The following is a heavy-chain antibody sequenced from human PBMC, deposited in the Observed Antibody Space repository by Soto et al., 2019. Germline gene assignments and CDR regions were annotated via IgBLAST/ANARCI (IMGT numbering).Heavy chain of an antibody. Sequence: GGSLRLSCAASGFTFSSYAMHWVRQAPGKGLEWVAVISYDGSNKYYADSVKGRFTISRDNSKNTLYLQMNSLRAEDTAVYYCARDSDIVVVPAAVAAFDIWGQGTMVTVSS. CDR2: ISYDGSNK. CDR1: GFTFSSYA. CDR3: ARDSDIVVVPAAVAAFDI. J-gene: IGHJ3*02. D-gene: IGHD2-2*01. V-gene: IGHV3-30-3*01.